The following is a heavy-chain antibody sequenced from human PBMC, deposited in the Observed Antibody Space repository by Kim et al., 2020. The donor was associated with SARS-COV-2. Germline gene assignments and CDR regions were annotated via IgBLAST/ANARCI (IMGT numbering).Heavy chain of an antibody. D-gene: IGHD5-12*01. V-gene: IGHV3-30*01. CDR3: ARDFEDGYNWGSNYYYYGMDV. J-gene: IGHJ6*02. Sequence: RFTISRENSKNTLYLQMNSLRAEDTAVYYCARDFEDGYNWGSNYYYYGMDVWGQGTTVTVSS.